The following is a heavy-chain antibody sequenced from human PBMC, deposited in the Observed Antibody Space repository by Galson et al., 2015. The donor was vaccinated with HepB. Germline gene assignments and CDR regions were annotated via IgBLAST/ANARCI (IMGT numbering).Heavy chain of an antibody. CDR3: AKPFAGRSGWGH. Sequence: SLRLSCAASGFTFSSYAMSWVRQAPGKGLEWVSAISGSGGSTYYADSVKGRFTISRDNSKNTLYLQMNSLRAEDTAVYYCAKPFAGRSGWGHWGQGTLVTVSS. CDR2: ISGSGGST. J-gene: IGHJ4*02. CDR1: GFTFSSYA. V-gene: IGHV3-23*01. D-gene: IGHD3-3*01.